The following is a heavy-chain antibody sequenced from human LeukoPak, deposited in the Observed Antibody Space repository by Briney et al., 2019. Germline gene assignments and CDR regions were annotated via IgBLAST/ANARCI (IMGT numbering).Heavy chain of an antibody. CDR3: ARGEFGYDILTGYYADGIDV. CDR2: INTNTGNP. D-gene: IGHD3-9*01. J-gene: IGHJ6*02. CDR1: GYTFTTYA. Sequence: GASVKVSCKASGYTFTTYAMNWVRQAPGQGLEWMGWINTNTGNPTYAQGFTGRFVFSLDTSVSTAYLQINSLKAEDTAVYYCARGEFGYDILTGYYADGIDVWGQGTTVTVSS. V-gene: IGHV7-4-1*02.